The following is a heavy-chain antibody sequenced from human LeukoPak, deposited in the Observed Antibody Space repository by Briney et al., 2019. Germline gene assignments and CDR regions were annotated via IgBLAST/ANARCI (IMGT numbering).Heavy chain of an antibody. D-gene: IGHD3-10*01. J-gene: IGHJ4*02. CDR3: AKDLSFGSGTYYFDY. CDR2: ISGSGGST. CDR1: GITFSSYA. V-gene: IGHV3-23*01. Sequence: GGSLRLSCAASGITFSSYAMNWVRQAPGKGLEWVSAISGSGGSTYYADSVKGRFTISRDNSKNTLYLQINSLRAEDTAVYYCAKDLSFGSGTYYFDYWGQGTLVTVSS.